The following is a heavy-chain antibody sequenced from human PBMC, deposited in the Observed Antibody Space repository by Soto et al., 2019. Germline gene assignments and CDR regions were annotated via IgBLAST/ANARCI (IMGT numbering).Heavy chain of an antibody. CDR2: IYFGQPTH. CDR1: GSSLNDFQ. J-gene: IGHJ4*02. V-gene: IGHV4-59*08. D-gene: IGHD6-13*01. CDR3: ARSNTRYSSPDY. Sequence: QVQLQESGPGLVKPSETLSLTCTVSGSSLNDFQWIWIRQPPGKGLEWIGSIYFGQPTHSDYPALKSRVTIPLDTSKSQASLKLASGTAADTAVYFCARSNTRYSSPDYWGQGSLVTVSS.